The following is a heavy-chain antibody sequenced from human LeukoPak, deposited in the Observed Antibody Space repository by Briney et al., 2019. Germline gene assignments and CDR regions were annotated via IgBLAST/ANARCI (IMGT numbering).Heavy chain of an antibody. V-gene: IGHV3-23*01. Sequence: GGSLRLSCAASGFTLISYAMSWVRQAPGKGLEWVSTIGSTGSNTYYTDSVKGRFTISRDNSKNTLYLQINGLRADDTAVYYCAKSMSTVTTSPFWGPGTLVTVSS. CDR3: AKSMSTVTTSPF. CDR1: GFTLISYA. J-gene: IGHJ4*02. CDR2: IGSTGSNT. D-gene: IGHD4-17*01.